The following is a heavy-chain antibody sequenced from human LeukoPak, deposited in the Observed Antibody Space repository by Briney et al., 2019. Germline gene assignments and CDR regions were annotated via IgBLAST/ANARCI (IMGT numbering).Heavy chain of an antibody. CDR3: ATDGAGDYLNH. V-gene: IGHV1-24*01. Sequence: ASVKVSCKVSGYTFTELSMHWVRQAPGQGLEWMGGFNPEDGETFYAQKFQGRVNMTEDTSTDTAYMELSSLSYDDTAVYYCATDGAGDYLNHWGQGTLDTVSS. CDR1: GYTFTELS. CDR2: FNPEDGET. J-gene: IGHJ4*02. D-gene: IGHD4-17*01.